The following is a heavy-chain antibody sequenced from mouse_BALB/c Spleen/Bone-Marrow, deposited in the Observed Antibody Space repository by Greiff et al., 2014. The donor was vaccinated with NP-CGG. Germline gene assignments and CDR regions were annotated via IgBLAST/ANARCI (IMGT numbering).Heavy chain of an antibody. J-gene: IGHJ1*01. CDR3: ARYYNYYFDV. Sequence: VQLVESGAEVVKPGASVRLSCKTSGYTFTNYWMHWVKQRPGQGLEWIGDINPSNGRATYSEKFKSKATLTVDTSSSTAYMQLSSLTSEDSAVYYCARYYNYYFDVWGAGTTVTASS. CDR1: GYTFTNYW. D-gene: IGHD1-1*01. V-gene: IGHV1S81*02. CDR2: INPSNGRA.